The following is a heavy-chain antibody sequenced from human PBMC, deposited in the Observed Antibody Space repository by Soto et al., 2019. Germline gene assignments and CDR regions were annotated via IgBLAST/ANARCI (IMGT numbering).Heavy chain of an antibody. Sequence: GGSLRLSCAASGFTFSSYAMSWVRQAPGKGLEWVSAISGSGGSTYYADSVKGRFTISRDNSKNTLYLQMNSLRAEDTAVYYCAKDTAPGYYGSFPDTLQHWGQGTLVTVSS. CDR3: AKDTAPGYYGSFPDTLQH. CDR2: ISGSGGST. V-gene: IGHV3-23*01. D-gene: IGHD3-10*01. CDR1: GFTFSSYA. J-gene: IGHJ1*01.